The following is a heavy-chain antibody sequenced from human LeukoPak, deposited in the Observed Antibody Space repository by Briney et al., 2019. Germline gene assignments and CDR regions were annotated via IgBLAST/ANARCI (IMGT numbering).Heavy chain of an antibody. CDR3: ARDRMTPAYCGGDCYSNWFDP. CDR2: ISSSGSTI. Sequence: PGGSLRLSCAASGFTFSDYYMSWIRQAPGKGLEWVSYISSSGSTIYYADSVKGRFTISRDNAKNSLYLQMNSLRAEDTAVYYCARDRMTPAYCGGDCYSNWFDPWGQGTLVTVSS. D-gene: IGHD2-21*02. J-gene: IGHJ5*02. CDR1: GFTFSDYY. V-gene: IGHV3-11*01.